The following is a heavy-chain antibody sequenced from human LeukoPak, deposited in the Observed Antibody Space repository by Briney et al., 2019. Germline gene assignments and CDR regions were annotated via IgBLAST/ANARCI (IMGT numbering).Heavy chain of an antibody. CDR1: GFTFSNYA. D-gene: IGHD5-18*01. CDR3: AKARYSYGYWCDY. CDR2: ISYDGSNK. J-gene: IGHJ4*02. V-gene: IGHV3-30*04. Sequence: GGSLRLSCAASGFTFSNYAMHWVRQAPGKGPEWVALISYDGSNKNYADSVKGRFTISRDNSKNTLYLQMNSLRAEDTAVYYCAKARYSYGYWCDYWGQGTLVTVSS.